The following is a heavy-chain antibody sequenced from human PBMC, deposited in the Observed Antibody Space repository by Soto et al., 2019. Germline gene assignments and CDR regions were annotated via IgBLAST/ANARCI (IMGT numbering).Heavy chain of an antibody. D-gene: IGHD3-22*01. CDR3: ARYVVVILGPLEFKWFDP. CDR1: GGSISSGGYY. Sequence: SETLSLTCTVSGGSISSGGYYWSWIRQHPGKGLEWIGYIYYSGSTYYNPSLKSRVTISVDTSKNQFSLRLSSVTAADTAVYYCARYVVVILGPLEFKWFDPWGQGTLVTVSS. J-gene: IGHJ5*02. CDR2: IYYSGST. V-gene: IGHV4-31*03.